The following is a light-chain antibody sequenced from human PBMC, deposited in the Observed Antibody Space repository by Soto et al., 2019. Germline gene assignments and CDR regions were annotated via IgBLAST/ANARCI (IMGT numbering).Light chain of an antibody. CDR2: GAS. CDR3: QQYHKWPLT. Sequence: EIVLTQSPGTLSLSPGERATLSCRASQSVSNNYLAWYQQKPGQAPRLLIYGASNRATGIPDRFSGSGSGTDFTLTISRLEPEDFAVYYCQQYHKWPLTFGGGTKVDIK. V-gene: IGKV3-20*01. J-gene: IGKJ4*01. CDR1: QSVSNNY.